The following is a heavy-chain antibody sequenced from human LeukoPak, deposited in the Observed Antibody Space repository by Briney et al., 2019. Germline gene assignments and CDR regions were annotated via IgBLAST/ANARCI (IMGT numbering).Heavy chain of an antibody. CDR1: GGSIRSSSYY. CDR3: ARGLSSSWYGGVY. CDR2: IYYSGNT. D-gene: IGHD6-13*01. Sequence: PSETLSLTCTVSGGSIRSSSYYWGWIRQPPGKGLEWIGSIYYSGNTYYNTSLKSRVTISVDTSKNQFSLKLSSVTAADTAVYYCARGLSSSWYGGVYWGQGTLVTVSS. J-gene: IGHJ4*02. V-gene: IGHV4-39*07.